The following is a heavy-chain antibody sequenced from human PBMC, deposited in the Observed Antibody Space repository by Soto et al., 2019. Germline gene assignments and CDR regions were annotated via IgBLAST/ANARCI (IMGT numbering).Heavy chain of an antibody. CDR2: IYYSGST. CDR3: AKDKEPDGAWDFDY. V-gene: IGHV4-59*01. CDR1: GGSISSYY. Sequence: SETLSLTCTVSGGSISSYYWSWIRQPPGKGLEWIGYIYYSGSTNYNPSLKSRVTISVDTSKNQFSLKLSSVTAADTAVYYCAKDKEPDGAWDFDYWGLGTLVTVSS. J-gene: IGHJ4*02. D-gene: IGHD4-17*01.